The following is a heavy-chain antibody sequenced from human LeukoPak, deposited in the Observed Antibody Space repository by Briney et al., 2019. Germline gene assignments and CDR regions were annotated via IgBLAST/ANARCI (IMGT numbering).Heavy chain of an antibody. CDR2: IKQDGSEK. Sequence: GGSLRLSCAASGFTFSSYWMSWVRQAPGKGLEWVANIKQDGSEKYYVDSVKGRFTISRDNAKNSLYLQMNSLRAEDTAVYYCARVSRVVPAAIDYWGQGTLVTVSS. J-gene: IGHJ4*02. D-gene: IGHD2-2*01. CDR1: GFTFSSYW. CDR3: ARVSRVVPAAIDY. V-gene: IGHV3-7*01.